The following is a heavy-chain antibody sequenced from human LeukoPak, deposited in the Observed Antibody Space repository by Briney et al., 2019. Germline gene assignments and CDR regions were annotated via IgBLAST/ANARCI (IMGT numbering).Heavy chain of an antibody. CDR1: GFTFTSSA. J-gene: IGHJ3*02. Sequence: SVKVSCKASGFTFTSSAVQWVRQARGQRLEWIGWIVVGSGNTNYAQKFQERVTITRDMSTSTAYMELSSLRSEDTAVYYCAADSLSRVVVIPRNDAFDIWGQGTMVTVSS. CDR3: AADSLSRVVVIPRNDAFDI. V-gene: IGHV1-58*01. CDR2: IVVGSGNT. D-gene: IGHD3-22*01.